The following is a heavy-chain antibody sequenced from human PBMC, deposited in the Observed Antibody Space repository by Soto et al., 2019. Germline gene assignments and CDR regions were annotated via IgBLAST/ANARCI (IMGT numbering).Heavy chain of an antibody. CDR3: VRRRTAFAY. CDR2: IYWDDES. J-gene: IGHJ4*02. Sequence: QITLKESGPPLVKPTQTLTLTCTVSGFSLRTSGLGVGWIRQPPGKAPEWLALIYWDDESRFTPSLNNRLTIARDTSKNQVVLTMTNMDPVDSATYYCVRRRTAFAYCGQGILVTVSS. CDR1: GFSLRTSGLG. V-gene: IGHV2-5*02.